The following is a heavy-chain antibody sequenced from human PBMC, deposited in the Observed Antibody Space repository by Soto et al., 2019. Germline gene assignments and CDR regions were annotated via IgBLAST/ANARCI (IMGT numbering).Heavy chain of an antibody. V-gene: IGHV3-30-3*01. Sequence: GGSLRLSCAASGFTFTSYAMHWVRQAPGKGLEWVAVISYDGTNKYYADSVKGRFTISRDNSKNTLYLQMNSLRTEDTAVYDGARPGCLSASCSLGGDYGMDVWGQGTTVTVSS. D-gene: IGHD2-2*01. CDR3: ARPGCLSASCSLGGDYGMDV. CDR1: GFTFTSYA. CDR2: ISYDGTNK. J-gene: IGHJ6*02.